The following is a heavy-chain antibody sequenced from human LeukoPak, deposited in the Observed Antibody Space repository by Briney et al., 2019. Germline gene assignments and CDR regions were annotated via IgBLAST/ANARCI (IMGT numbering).Heavy chain of an antibody. J-gene: IGHJ4*02. CDR1: GYTFTGYY. CDR2: INPNSGGT. Sequence: ASVKVSCKASGYTFTGYYMHWVRQAPGQGLEWMGWINPNSGGTNYAQKFQGRVTMTRDTSISTAYMELSRLRSDDTAVYYCASPTYTGFSSSAVLDYWGQGTLATVSS. D-gene: IGHD6-13*01. CDR3: ASPTYTGFSSSAVLDY. V-gene: IGHV1-2*02.